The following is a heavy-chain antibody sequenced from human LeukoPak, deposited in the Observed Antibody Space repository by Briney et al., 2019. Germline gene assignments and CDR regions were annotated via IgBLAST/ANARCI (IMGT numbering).Heavy chain of an antibody. CDR3: ARGGARTPLAY. J-gene: IGHJ4*02. D-gene: IGHD1-14*01. CDR2: FFGTT. Sequence: GASVKVSCKASGGTFSTYAISWVRQAPGQGLEWMGSFFGTTNYAQKFQGRVTITTDESTSTAYMELSSLRSEDTAVYYCARGGARTPLAYWGQGTLVTVSS. V-gene: IGHV1-69*05. CDR1: GGTFSTYA.